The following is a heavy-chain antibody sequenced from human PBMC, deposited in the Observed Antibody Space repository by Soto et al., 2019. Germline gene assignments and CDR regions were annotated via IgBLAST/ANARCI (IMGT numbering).Heavy chain of an antibody. CDR2: FNSDGSSI. CDR1: GFNFNTYW. CDR3: ARDHFATLDY. Sequence: EVQLVESGGGLVQPGGSLRLSCAVSGFNFNTYWMHWVRQAPGKGLVWVSRFNSDGSSIIYADSVKGRFTISRDNAKNTLYLQMSSLRAEDTAVYYCARDHFATLDYWGQGTLVTVSS. V-gene: IGHV3-74*01. J-gene: IGHJ4*02.